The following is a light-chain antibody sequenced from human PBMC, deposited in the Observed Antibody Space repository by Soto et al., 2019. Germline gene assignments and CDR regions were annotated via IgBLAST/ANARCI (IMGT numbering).Light chain of an antibody. CDR2: DAF. Sequence: EIVLTQSPATLSMSPGESATLSCRASQSIGTSLALYQHRPGQPPRLLIYDAFNRATGIPARFSGGGSGTDFTLTISSLVPEDFSVYYCQQRASWPPFTIGGGTKGDI. V-gene: IGKV3-11*01. CDR3: QQRASWPPFT. J-gene: IGKJ4*01. CDR1: QSIGTS.